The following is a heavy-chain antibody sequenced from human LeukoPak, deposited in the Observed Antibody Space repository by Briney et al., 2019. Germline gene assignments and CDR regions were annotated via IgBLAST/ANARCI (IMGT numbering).Heavy chain of an antibody. J-gene: IGHJ3*02. CDR2: IYYSGST. D-gene: IGHD5-12*01. Sequence: SETLSLTCTVSGGSVSSGSFYWNWIRQPPGKGLEWIGYIYYSGSTNYNPSLKSRVTISVDTSKNQFSLKLSSVTAADTAVYYCARVGPRYYDYADAFDIWSQGTMVTVSS. CDR3: ARVGPRYYDYADAFDI. CDR1: GGSVSSGSFY. V-gene: IGHV4-61*01.